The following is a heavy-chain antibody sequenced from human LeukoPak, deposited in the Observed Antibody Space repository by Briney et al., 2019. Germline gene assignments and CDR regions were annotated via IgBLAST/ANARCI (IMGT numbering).Heavy chain of an antibody. Sequence: GGSLRLSCAASGFIFSSYGMHWVRQAPGKGLEWVAFIQSVGTNKYYTDSVKGRFTVSRDNSKNTLYLQMDSLRPEDTAVYYCAKDASSVWYFSYFDFWGQGTLVTVSS. J-gene: IGHJ4*02. CDR2: IQSVGTNK. CDR1: GFIFSSYG. CDR3: AKDASSVWYFSYFDF. D-gene: IGHD6-19*01. V-gene: IGHV3-30*02.